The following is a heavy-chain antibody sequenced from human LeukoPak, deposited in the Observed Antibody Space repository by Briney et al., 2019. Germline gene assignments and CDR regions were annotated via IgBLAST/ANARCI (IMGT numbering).Heavy chain of an antibody. D-gene: IGHD3-10*01. CDR1: GGSISSYY. V-gene: IGHV4-59*01. Sequence: SETLSLTCTVSGGSISSYYWSWIRQPPGKGLEWIGYIYYSGSTNYNPSLKSRVTISVDTSKNQFSLKLSSVTAADTAVYYCAREGRGAKYFDYWGQGTLVTVSS. CDR3: AREGRGAKYFDY. CDR2: IYYSGST. J-gene: IGHJ4*02.